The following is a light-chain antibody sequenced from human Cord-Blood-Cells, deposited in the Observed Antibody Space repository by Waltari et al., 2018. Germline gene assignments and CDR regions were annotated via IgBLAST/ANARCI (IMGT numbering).Light chain of an antibody. CDR3: QQSYSTPFT. CDR1: QSIRSY. Sequence: DIPMTQSPFSLSASVGDRVTITCRASQSIRSYLNWYQQKPGKAPKLLIYAASSLQSGVPSRFSGSGSGTDFTLTISSLQPEDFATYYCQQSYSTPFTFGPGTKVDIK. V-gene: IGKV1-39*01. CDR2: AAS. J-gene: IGKJ3*01.